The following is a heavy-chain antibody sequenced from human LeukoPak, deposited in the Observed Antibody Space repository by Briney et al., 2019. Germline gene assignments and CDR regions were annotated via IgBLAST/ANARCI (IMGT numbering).Heavy chain of an antibody. J-gene: IGHJ4*02. CDR1: GFTFSSYS. CDR2: ISSSSSYI. Sequence: PGGSLRLSCAASGFTFSSYSMNWVRQAPGKGLEWVSSISSSSSYIYYADSVKGRFTISRDNAKNSLYLQMNSLRAEDTAVYYCAKDEGYCSGGSCYEHFDYWGQGTLVTVSS. V-gene: IGHV3-21*01. CDR3: AKDEGYCSGGSCYEHFDY. D-gene: IGHD2-15*01.